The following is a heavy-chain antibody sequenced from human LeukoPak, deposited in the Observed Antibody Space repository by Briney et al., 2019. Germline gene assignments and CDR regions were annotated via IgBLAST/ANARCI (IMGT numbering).Heavy chain of an antibody. D-gene: IGHD3-10*01. Sequence: GGSLRLSCAASGFTFSSYWMSWVRQAPGKGLEWVANIKQDGSEKYYVDSVKGRFTISRDNAKNSLYLQMNSLGAEDTAVYYCARTKWFGELLYNIFDYWGQGTLVTVSS. CDR2: IKQDGSEK. CDR1: GFTFSSYW. V-gene: IGHV3-7*01. J-gene: IGHJ4*02. CDR3: ARTKWFGELLYNIFDY.